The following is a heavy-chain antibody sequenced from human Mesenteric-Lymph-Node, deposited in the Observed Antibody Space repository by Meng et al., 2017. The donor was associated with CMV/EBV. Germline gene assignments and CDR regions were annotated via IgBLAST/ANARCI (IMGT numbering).Heavy chain of an antibody. CDR2: ISGSGSVI. D-gene: IGHD5-18*01. Sequence: CAASGFTFSSYGMHWVRQAPGKGLGWVSYISGSGSVIYLADSVKGRFTISRDNAKKSVFLQMNSLRAEDTAIYYCVSCGPPDGYDFDYWGQGTLVTVSS. CDR3: VSCGPPDGYDFDY. J-gene: IGHJ4*02. CDR1: GFTFSSYG. V-gene: IGHV3-21*05.